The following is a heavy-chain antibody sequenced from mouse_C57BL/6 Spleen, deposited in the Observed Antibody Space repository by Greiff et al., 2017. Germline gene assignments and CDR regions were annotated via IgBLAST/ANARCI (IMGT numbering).Heavy chain of an antibody. Sequence: RVAPVASVKLSCKASGYSFTDYNMNWVKPSHGKSLEWIEVINPNYVTPNYNHKFKGKATLTVDQSSSTAYMQLNSLTSEDSAVYYCARALYRYDFDDWGQGTTLTVSS. V-gene: IGHV1-39*01. CDR1: GYSFTDYN. D-gene: IGHD2-14*01. CDR3: ARALYRYDFDD. J-gene: IGHJ2*01. CDR2: INPNYVTP.